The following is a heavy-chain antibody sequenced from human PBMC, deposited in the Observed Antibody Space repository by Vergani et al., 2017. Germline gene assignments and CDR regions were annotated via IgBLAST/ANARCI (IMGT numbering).Heavy chain of an antibody. V-gene: IGHV3-21*01. CDR1: GFTFSSYS. CDR3: AIDRQREYYDFWSGYSDAFDI. D-gene: IGHD3-3*01. Sequence: EVQLVESGGGLVKHGGSLRLSCAASGFTFSSYSMNWVRQAPGKGLEWVSSISSSSSYISYAASVKGRFTISRDNAKNSLYLQMNSLRAEDTAVYYCAIDRQREYYDFWSGYSDAFDIWGQGTMVTVSS. CDR2: ISSSSSYI. J-gene: IGHJ3*02.